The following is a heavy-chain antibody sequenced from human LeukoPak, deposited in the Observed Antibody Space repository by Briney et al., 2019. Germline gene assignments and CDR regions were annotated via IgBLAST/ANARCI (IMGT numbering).Heavy chain of an antibody. CDR3: AKEGLIVGTPRNYFDS. Sequence: ASVKVSCKASGYTFTKYAIHWVRQAPGHRLEWMGWITAGDGDTKYSEDLQGRVTITTDTSASTAYMELNSLTSEDMAVYYCAKEGLIVGTPRNYFDSWGQGTLVTVSS. CDR2: ITAGDGDT. D-gene: IGHD1-26*01. J-gene: IGHJ4*02. CDR1: GYTFTKYA. V-gene: IGHV1-3*03.